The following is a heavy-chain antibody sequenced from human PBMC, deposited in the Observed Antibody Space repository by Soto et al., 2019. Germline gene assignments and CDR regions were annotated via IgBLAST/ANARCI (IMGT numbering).Heavy chain of an antibody. CDR1: GFTFSSYW. CDR2: INSDGSST. V-gene: IGHV3-74*01. Sequence: EVQLVESGGGLVQPGGSLRLSCAASGFTFSSYWMHWVRQAPGKGLVWVSRINSDGSSTSYADSVKGRVTISGDNAKEALDLRMSGLGAEDTAGYYCAREQPTGPIYGEGVDGWGQGAVVTASS. J-gene: IGHJ4*02. CDR3: AREQPTGPIYGEGVDG. D-gene: IGHD3-10*01.